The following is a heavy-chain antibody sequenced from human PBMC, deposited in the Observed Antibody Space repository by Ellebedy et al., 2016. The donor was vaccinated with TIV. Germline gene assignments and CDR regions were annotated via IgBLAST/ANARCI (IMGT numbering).Heavy chain of an antibody. D-gene: IGHD4-23*01. CDR2: IDSSSTYI. V-gene: IGHV3-21*06. J-gene: IGHJ3*02. Sequence: PGGSLRLSCAASGFTFSSFFMNWVRKASGPFMEWVSSIDSSSTYIYYADSVKGRFTISRDNANNSLYLHMNSMRAEDTAVYYCARSTVINPEGEEEDIWGQGTKVTVSS. CDR1: GFTFSSFF. CDR3: ARSTVINPEGEEEDI.